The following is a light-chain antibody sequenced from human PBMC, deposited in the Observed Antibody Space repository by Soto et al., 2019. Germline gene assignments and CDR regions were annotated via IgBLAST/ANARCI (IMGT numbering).Light chain of an antibody. Sequence: EIVMTPSPATLSVSPGERATLSCRASQSVSSNLAWYQQKPGQAPRLLIHDASNRATGIPVRFSGSGSETEFTLTISSLQSEDFAVYYCQQYDDRPPWTFGPGTKGDIK. V-gene: IGKV3-15*01. CDR2: DAS. J-gene: IGKJ1*01. CDR3: QQYDDRPPWT. CDR1: QSVSSN.